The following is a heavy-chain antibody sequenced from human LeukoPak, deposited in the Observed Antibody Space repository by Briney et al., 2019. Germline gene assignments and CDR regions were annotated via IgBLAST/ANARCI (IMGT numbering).Heavy chain of an antibody. CDR2: IYYSGST. D-gene: IGHD6-13*01. CDR1: GGSISSGDYY. V-gene: IGHV4-30-4*08. Sequence: PSQTLSLTCTVSGGSISSGDYYWSWIRQPPGKGLEWIGYIYYSGSTYYNPSLKSRVTISVDTSKNQFSLKLSSVTAADTAVYYCAKDRWSTSWYGRGFDYWGQGTLVTVSS. J-gene: IGHJ4*02. CDR3: AKDRWSTSWYGRGFDY.